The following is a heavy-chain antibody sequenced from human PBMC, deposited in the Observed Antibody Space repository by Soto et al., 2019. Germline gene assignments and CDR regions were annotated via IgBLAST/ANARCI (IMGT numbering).Heavy chain of an antibody. CDR1: GFSLSTSGVG. CDR2: IYWDDDK. J-gene: IGHJ6*02. CDR3: AHSRCGGDCLQSYSSHYYYGMDV. V-gene: IGHV2-5*02. D-gene: IGHD2-21*02. Sequence: QITLKESGPTLVRPTQPLTLTCTFSGFSLSTSGVGVGWIRQPPGKALEWLALIYWDDDKRYSPSLKSRLTITKDTSKTQVVLTMTNMDPVDTATYYCAHSRCGGDCLQSYSSHYYYGMDVWGQGTTVTVSS.